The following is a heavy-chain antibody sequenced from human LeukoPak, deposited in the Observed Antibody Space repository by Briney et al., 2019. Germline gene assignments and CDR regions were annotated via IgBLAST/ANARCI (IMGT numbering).Heavy chain of an antibody. Sequence: GGSLRLSCTASGFTFDDYAMHWVRQAPGKGLEWVSGISWNSGSIGYADSVKGRFTISRDNAKNSLYLQMNSLRAEDTALYYCAKGTGYSSVSNAFDIWGQGTMVTVSS. J-gene: IGHJ3*02. CDR3: AKGTGYSSVSNAFDI. D-gene: IGHD6-19*01. V-gene: IGHV3-9*01. CDR1: GFTFDDYA. CDR2: ISWNSGSI.